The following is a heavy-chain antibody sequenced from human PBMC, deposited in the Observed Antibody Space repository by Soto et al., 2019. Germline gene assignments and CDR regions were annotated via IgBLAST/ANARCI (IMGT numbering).Heavy chain of an antibody. CDR1: GYTFTSYA. Sequence: QAQLVQSGAEVKKPGASVKVSCKASGYTFTSYAMHWVRQAPGQRLEWMGWINAGNGNTKYSQKFQGRVTITRDTSASTAYMELSSLRSEDTAVYYCARESGYSNSWSRFNWFDPWGQGTLVTVSS. CDR3: ARESGYSNSWSRFNWFDP. D-gene: IGHD6-13*01. V-gene: IGHV1-3*01. J-gene: IGHJ5*02. CDR2: INAGNGNT.